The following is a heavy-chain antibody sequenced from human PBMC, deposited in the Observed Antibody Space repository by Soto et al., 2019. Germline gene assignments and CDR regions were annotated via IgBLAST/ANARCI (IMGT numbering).Heavy chain of an antibody. V-gene: IGHV4-30-2*01. D-gene: IGHD1-26*01. Sequence: SETLSLTCAVSGGSISSGGYSWSWIRQPPGKGLEWIGYIYHSGSTYYNPSLKSRVTISVDTSKNQFSLKLSSVTAADTAVYYCARADSGSYWGGNWFDPWGQGTLVTVSS. J-gene: IGHJ5*02. CDR2: IYHSGST. CDR3: ARADSGSYWGGNWFDP. CDR1: GGSISSGGYS.